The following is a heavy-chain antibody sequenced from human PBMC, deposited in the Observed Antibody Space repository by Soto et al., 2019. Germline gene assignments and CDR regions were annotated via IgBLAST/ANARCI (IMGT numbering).Heavy chain of an antibody. CDR1: GGSISSGGYY. CDR2: IYYSGST. V-gene: IGHV4-31*03. J-gene: IGHJ4*02. CDR3: ARGIVELYLDY. Sequence: SETLSLTCTVSGGSISSGGYYWSWIRQHPGKGLEWIGYIYYSGSTYYNPSLKSRVTISVDTSKNQFSLKLSPVTAADTAVYYCARGIVELYLDYWGQGTLVTVSS. D-gene: IGHD1-26*01.